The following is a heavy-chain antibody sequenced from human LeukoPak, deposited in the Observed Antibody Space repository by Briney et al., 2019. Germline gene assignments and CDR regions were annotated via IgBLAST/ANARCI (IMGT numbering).Heavy chain of an antibody. CDR3: ARDGLGYCSGGSCYSGWGNWFDP. J-gene: IGHJ5*02. V-gene: IGHV3-53*01. D-gene: IGHD2-15*01. Sequence: GGSLRLSCTVSGFTVSSNSMSWVRQAPGKGLEWVSFIYSDNTHYSDSVKGRFTISRDNSKNTLYLQMNSLRAEDTAVYYCARDGLGYCSGGSCYSGWGNWFDPWGQGTLVTVSS. CDR2: IYSDNT. CDR1: GFTVSSNS.